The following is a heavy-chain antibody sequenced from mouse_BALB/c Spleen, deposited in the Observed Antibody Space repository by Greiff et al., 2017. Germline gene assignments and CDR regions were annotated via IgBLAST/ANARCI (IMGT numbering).Heavy chain of an antibody. CDR3: ARWDYGLAY. V-gene: IGHV1-9*01. CDR2: ILPGSGST. Sequence: VQGVESGAELMKPGASVKISCKATGYTFSSYWIEWVKQRPGHGLEWIGEILPGSGSTNYNEKFKGKATFTADTSSNTAYMQLSSLTSEDSAVYYCARWDYGLAYWGQGTLVTVSA. D-gene: IGHD2-4*01. CDR1: GYTFSSYW. J-gene: IGHJ3*01.